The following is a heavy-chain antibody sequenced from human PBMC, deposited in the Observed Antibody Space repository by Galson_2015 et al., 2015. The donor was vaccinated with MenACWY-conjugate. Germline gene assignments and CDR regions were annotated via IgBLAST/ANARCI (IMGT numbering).Heavy chain of an antibody. CDR1: GLTVSSNY. D-gene: IGHD3/OR15-3a*01. Sequence: SLRLSCAASGLTVSSNYMSWVRQAPGKGLEWVSLLYSGGATEYADSVKGRFTISRDYSKNTLFLRMNSLRVEDTAVFYCATGGWTRLDYWGQGTLVTVSS. J-gene: IGHJ4*02. CDR2: LYSGGAT. CDR3: ATGGWTRLDY. V-gene: IGHV3-66*01.